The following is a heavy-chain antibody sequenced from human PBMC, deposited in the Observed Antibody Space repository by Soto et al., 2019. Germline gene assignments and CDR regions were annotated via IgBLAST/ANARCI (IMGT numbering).Heavy chain of an antibody. D-gene: IGHD6-19*01. Sequence: SETLSLTCTVSGGSISSYYWSWIRQPPGKGLEWIGYIYYSGSTNYNPSLKSRVTISVDTSKNQFSLKLSSVTAADTAVYYCARARMGIAVADNLFDYWGQGTLVTVSS. J-gene: IGHJ4*02. CDR1: GGSISSYY. CDR3: ARARMGIAVADNLFDY. V-gene: IGHV4-59*01. CDR2: IYYSGST.